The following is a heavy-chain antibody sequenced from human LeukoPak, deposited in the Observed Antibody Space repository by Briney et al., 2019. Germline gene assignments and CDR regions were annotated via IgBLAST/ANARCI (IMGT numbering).Heavy chain of an antibody. CDR3: TRGGLTFGGN. CDR1: GGSISSGSHH. D-gene: IGHD3-10*01. Sequence: SETLSLTCTVSGGSISSGSHHWGWFRQSPGKGLERIGSIYDSRTIYYNPSLKSRVTISIDKSKNQFFLRLTSVTAADTAVYYCTRGGLTFGGNWGQGILVTVSS. CDR2: IYDSRTI. J-gene: IGHJ4*02. V-gene: IGHV4-39*07.